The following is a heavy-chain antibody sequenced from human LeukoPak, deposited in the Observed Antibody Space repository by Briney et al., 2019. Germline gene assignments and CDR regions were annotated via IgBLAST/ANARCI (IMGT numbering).Heavy chain of an antibody. D-gene: IGHD6-19*01. CDR3: ARSEVAGTLRWVY. Sequence: GASVKVSCKASGGTFSSYAISWVRQAPGQGLEWMGGIIPIFGTANYAQKFQGRVTITADKSTSTAYMELSSLRSEDTAVYYCARSEVAGTLRWVYWGQGTLVTVSS. V-gene: IGHV1-69*06. J-gene: IGHJ4*02. CDR1: GGTFSSYA. CDR2: IIPIFGTA.